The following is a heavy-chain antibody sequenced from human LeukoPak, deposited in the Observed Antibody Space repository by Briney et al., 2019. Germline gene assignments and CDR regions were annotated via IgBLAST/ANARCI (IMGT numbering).Heavy chain of an antibody. Sequence: SETLSLTCTVSGGSISNYYWSWIRQPPGKGLEWIGYIYYSGSTNYNPSLKSRVTISVDTSKNQFSLKLSSVTAADTAVYYCARHGGDWVFDYWGQGTLVTVSS. CDR1: GGSISNYY. V-gene: IGHV4-59*08. CDR2: IYYSGST. J-gene: IGHJ4*02. CDR3: ARHGGDWVFDY. D-gene: IGHD2-21*02.